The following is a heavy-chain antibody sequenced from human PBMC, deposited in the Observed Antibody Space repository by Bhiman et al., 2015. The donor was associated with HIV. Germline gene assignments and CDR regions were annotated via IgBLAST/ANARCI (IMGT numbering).Heavy chain of an antibody. V-gene: IGHV3-48*04. Sequence: VQLVESGGGVVQPGRSLRLSCAASGFTFSSYAMHWVRQAPGKGLEWVSYISSSGTIIYYADSVKGRFTISRDNAKNSLYLQMNSLRAEDTAVYYCAREEDIVVVPAGIRYYYYGMDVWGQGTTVTVSS. CDR3: AREEDIVVVPAGIRYYYYGMDV. J-gene: IGHJ6*02. CDR2: ISSSGTII. D-gene: IGHD2-2*02. CDR1: GFTFSSYA.